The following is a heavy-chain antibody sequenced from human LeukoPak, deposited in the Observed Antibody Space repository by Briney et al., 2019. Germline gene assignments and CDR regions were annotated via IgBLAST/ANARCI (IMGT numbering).Heavy chain of an antibody. Sequence: GGSLRLSCAASGFTFRHYAMHWVRQAPGEGLEWVAAMSYDGNITYYADSVKGRFIISRDNSRHTLYLQMDSLRPEDTAVYHRARARGGPYKYWGPGTLVIVSS. CDR1: GFTFRHYA. CDR3: ARARGGPYKY. CDR2: MSYDGNIT. D-gene: IGHD3-10*01. V-gene: IGHV3-30*04. J-gene: IGHJ4*02.